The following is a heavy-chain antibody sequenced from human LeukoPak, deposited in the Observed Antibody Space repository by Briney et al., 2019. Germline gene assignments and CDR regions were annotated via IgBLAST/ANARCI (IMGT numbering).Heavy chain of an antibody. Sequence: PGGSLRLSCAASGFTFSSYWMSWVRQAPGKGLEWVANIKQDGSEKYYVDSVKGRFTISRDNAKNSLYLQMNSLRAEDTAVYYCARDRIVATINDAFDIWGQGTMVTVSS. D-gene: IGHD5-12*01. CDR1: GFTFSSYW. CDR2: IKQDGSEK. V-gene: IGHV3-7*01. CDR3: ARDRIVATINDAFDI. J-gene: IGHJ3*02.